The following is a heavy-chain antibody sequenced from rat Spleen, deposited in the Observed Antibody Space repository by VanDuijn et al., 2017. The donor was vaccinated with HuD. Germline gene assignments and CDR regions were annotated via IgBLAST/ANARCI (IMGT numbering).Heavy chain of an antibody. D-gene: IGHD1-10*01. V-gene: IGHV3-1*01. J-gene: IGHJ2*01. CDR2: ISYSGST. CDR3: GRDNNYKAY. CDR1: GYSITSNY. Sequence: EVQLQESGPGLVKPSQSLSLTCSVTGYSITSNYWSWIRKFPGNKMEWMGYISYSGSTNYNPSLKSRISITRDTSKNQFFLQVNSVTTEDTATYYCGRDNNYKAYWGQGVMVTVSS.